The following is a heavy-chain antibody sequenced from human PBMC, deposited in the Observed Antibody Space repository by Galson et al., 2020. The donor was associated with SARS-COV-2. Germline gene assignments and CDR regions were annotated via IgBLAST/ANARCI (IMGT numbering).Heavy chain of an antibody. D-gene: IGHD3-16*01. CDR1: GGSIRSFY. V-gene: IGHV4-59*08. J-gene: IGHJ6*02. CDR3: ARLAADSIEGRRWWETTDYESYGMDV. Sequence: ATANMSLTCSVSGGSIRSFYWTWIRQPPGKGLEWIGSIYSNGDTSYNTSLHSRVTISRDTYNNQFSLRLTSVAAADTAIYYCARLAADSIEGRRWWETTDYESYGMDVWCRGTTVTVSS. CDR2: IYSNGDT.